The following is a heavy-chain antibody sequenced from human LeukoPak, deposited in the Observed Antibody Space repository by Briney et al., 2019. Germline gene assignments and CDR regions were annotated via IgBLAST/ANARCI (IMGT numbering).Heavy chain of an antibody. CDR3: AKDKAAAGTGYYYYGMDV. V-gene: IGHV3-9*01. J-gene: IGHJ6*02. CDR2: NSWNSGSI. D-gene: IGHD6-13*01. CDR1: GFTFDDYA. Sequence: PGRSLRLSCAASGFTFDDYAMHWVRQAPGKGLEWVSGNSWNSGSIGYADSVKGRFTISRDNAKNSLYLQMNSLRAEDTALYYCAKDKAAAGTGYYYYGMDVWGQGTTVTVSS.